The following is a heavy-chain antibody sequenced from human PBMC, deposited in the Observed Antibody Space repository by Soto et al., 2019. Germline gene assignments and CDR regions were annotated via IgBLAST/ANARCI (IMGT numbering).Heavy chain of an antibody. CDR2: IIPIFGTA. J-gene: IGHJ6*02. D-gene: IGHD6-13*01. Sequence: QVQLVQSGAEVKKPGSSVKVSCKASGGTFSSYAISWVQQAPGQGLEWMGGIIPIFGTANYAQKFQGRVTITADKSTSTAYMELSSLRSEDTAVYYCARGLYSSSWREYYCGMDVWGQGTTVTVSS. V-gene: IGHV1-69*06. CDR3: ARGLYSSSWREYYCGMDV. CDR1: GGTFSSYA.